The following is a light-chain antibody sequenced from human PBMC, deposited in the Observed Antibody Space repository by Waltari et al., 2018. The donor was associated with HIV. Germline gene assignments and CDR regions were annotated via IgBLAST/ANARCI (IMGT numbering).Light chain of an antibody. CDR1: SGHSSYD. CDR2: PHSEGSH. J-gene: IGLJ2*01. V-gene: IGLV4-69*01. Sequence: QVVLTQAPSASASLGTSVHFTCTLSSGHSSYDIAWHQQPPGKRPRYLMKPHSEGSHNRGDGIPDRFSGSSSGAERHLIISSLHSDDEADYYCQTWGSGIVIFGGGTKLTVL. CDR3: QTWGSGIVI.